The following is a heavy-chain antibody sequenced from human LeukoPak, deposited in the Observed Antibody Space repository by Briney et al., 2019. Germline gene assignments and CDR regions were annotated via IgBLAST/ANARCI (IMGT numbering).Heavy chain of an antibody. V-gene: IGHV3-30*19. Sequence: GGSLRLSCAASGFTFRTYGMHRVRQAPGKGLEWVAVISDDGSKKFYADSVKGRFTIPRDNSKNTLYLQMNSLRPDDTAVYYCVRDRYASGNFWTTFDYWGQGTLVTVSS. CDR3: VRDRYASGNFWTTFDY. CDR1: GFTFRTYG. CDR2: ISDDGSKK. D-gene: IGHD3-10*01. J-gene: IGHJ4*02.